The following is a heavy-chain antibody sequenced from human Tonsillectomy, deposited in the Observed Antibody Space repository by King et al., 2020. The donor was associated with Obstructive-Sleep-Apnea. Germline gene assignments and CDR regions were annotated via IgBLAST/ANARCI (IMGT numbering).Heavy chain of an antibody. Sequence: VQLVESGGGLVQPGGSLTLSCAASGFSFSIYAMSWVRQAPGQGLEWVSSITGGHESTYYGDSVKGRFTISRDNSKNTLYLQMNSLRAEDTAVYYCAKDALRITVNYYFDYWGQGTLVTVSS. CDR3: AKDALRITVNYYFDY. CDR1: GFSFSIYA. V-gene: IGHV3-23*04. CDR2: ITGGHEST. D-gene: IGHD4-17*01. J-gene: IGHJ4*02.